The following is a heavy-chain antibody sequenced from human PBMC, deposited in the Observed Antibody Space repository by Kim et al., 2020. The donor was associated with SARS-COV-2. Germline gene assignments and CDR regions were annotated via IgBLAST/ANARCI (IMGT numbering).Heavy chain of an antibody. CDR2: IKPDGSEK. CDR3: AAWFGYFSV. CDR1: GFTFSSSW. J-gene: IGHJ3*01. V-gene: IGHV3-7*05. Sequence: GGSLRLSCAASGFTFSSSWMNWVRQIPGKGLEWVANIKPDGSEKKYVDSVKGRFTISRDNSMNSVYLQMDSLTVEDTALYYCAAWFGYFSVWGQGARVTVSS. D-gene: IGHD3-10*01.